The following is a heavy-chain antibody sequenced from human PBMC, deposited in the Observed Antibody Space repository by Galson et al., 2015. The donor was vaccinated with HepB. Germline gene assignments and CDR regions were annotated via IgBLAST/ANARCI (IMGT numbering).Heavy chain of an antibody. D-gene: IGHD3-16*01. Sequence: SVKVSCKASGYTFTGYYMHWVRQAPGQGLEWMGWINPNSGGTNYAQKFQGRVTMTRDTSISTAYMELSRLRSDDTAVYYCASLYSATPFFYDYWGQGTLVTVSS. J-gene: IGHJ4*02. CDR2: INPNSGGT. CDR1: GYTFTGYY. V-gene: IGHV1-2*02. CDR3: ASLYSATPFFYDY.